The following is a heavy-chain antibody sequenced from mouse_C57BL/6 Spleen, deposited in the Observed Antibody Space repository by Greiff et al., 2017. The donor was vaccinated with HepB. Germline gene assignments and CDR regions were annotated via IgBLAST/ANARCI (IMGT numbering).Heavy chain of an antibody. CDR1: GYTFTSYG. CDR3: AREVYEGYRFAY. V-gene: IGHV1-81*01. D-gene: IGHD2-3*01. CDR2: IYPRSGNT. Sequence: VQLQHSGAELARPGASVKLSCKASGYTFTSYGISWVKQRTGQGLEWIGEIYPRSGNTYYNEKFKGKATLTADKSSSTAYMELRSLTAEDSAVYFCAREVYEGYRFAYWGQGTLVTVSA. J-gene: IGHJ3*01.